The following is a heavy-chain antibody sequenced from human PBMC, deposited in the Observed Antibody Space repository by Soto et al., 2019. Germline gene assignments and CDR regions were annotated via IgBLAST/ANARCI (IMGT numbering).Heavy chain of an antibody. Sequence: SVKVSCKASGGTISTSTFTWVRQAPGQGLEWMGRTIPILDVADYAQDFQGRVTITADKSTSTAYMELTSLTSKDTAVYYCARDSPIGSTYSGYDAIDSWGQGTLVTVSS. CDR1: GGTISTST. D-gene: IGHD5-12*01. V-gene: IGHV1-69*04. CDR3: ARDSPIGSTYSGYDAIDS. J-gene: IGHJ4*02. CDR2: TIPILDVA.